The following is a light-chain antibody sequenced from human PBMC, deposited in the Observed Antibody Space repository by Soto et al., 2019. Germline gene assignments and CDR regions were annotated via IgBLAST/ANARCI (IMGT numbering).Light chain of an antibody. Sequence: EIVMTQSPATLSVSPGERATLSCRASQSVSSNLAWYQQKPGQAPRLLIYGASTRAAGIPARFSGSGSGTEFTLTISSLLSEDVAVYYCQQYNNGPGLTFGGGTKVEIK. CDR3: QQYNNGPGLT. V-gene: IGKV3-15*01. CDR1: QSVSSN. J-gene: IGKJ4*01. CDR2: GAS.